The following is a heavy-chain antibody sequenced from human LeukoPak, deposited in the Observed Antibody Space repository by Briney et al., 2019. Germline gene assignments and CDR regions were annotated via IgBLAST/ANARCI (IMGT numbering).Heavy chain of an antibody. CDR2: ISWDSVSS. V-gene: IGHV3-9*01. D-gene: IGHD1-7*01. J-gene: IGHJ3*01. CDR3: IIDLRLDLHFDTFEG. Sequence: GRSLRLSCAASGFTLDDSAMHWVGQAPGKGLDGVSCISWDSVSSVYADSAKGRFTISRENAKEPLYLQMTGLTPGDTALYYCIIDLRLDLHFDTFEGWGQGTLVTASA. CDR1: GFTLDDSA.